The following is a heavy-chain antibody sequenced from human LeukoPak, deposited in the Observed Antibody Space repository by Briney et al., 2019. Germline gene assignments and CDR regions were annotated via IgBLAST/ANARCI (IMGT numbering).Heavy chain of an antibody. Sequence: GGSLRLSCAASGFTFSSYSMNWVRQAPGKGLEWVSSISSSSSYIYYADSVKGRFTISRGNAKYSLYLQMNSLRAEDTAVYYCARDSASLWFGELSGWFAPWGQGTLVTVSS. D-gene: IGHD3-10*01. J-gene: IGHJ5*02. CDR3: ARDSASLWFGELSGWFAP. CDR1: GFTFSSYS. CDR2: ISSSSSYI. V-gene: IGHV3-21*01.